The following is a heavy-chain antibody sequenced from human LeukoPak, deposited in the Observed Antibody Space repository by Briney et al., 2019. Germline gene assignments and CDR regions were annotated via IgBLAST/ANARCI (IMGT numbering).Heavy chain of an antibody. CDR2: ISGSGGST. CDR1: GFTFSSYA. CDR3: AKGSCSSTSCYLEDGKGTFDY. V-gene: IGHV3-23*01. J-gene: IGHJ4*02. Sequence: GGSLRLSCAASGFTFSSYAMSWVRQAPGKGLEWVSAISGSGGSTYYADSVKGRLTISRDNSKNTLYLQMNSLRAEDTAVYYCAKGSCSSTSCYLEDGKGTFDYWGQGTLVTVSS. D-gene: IGHD2-2*01.